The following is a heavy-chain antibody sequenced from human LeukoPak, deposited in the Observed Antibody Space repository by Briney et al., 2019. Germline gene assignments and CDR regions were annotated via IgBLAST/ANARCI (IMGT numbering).Heavy chain of an antibody. CDR2: IYYSGST. Sequence: SETLSLTCTVSGGSISSYYWSWIRQPPGKGLEWIGYIYYSGSTNYNPSLKSRVTISVDTSKNQFSLKLSSVTAADTAVYYCAREATDYGDYPYYCDYWGQGTLVTVSS. CDR1: GGSISSYY. J-gene: IGHJ4*02. CDR3: AREATDYGDYPYYCDY. V-gene: IGHV4-59*01. D-gene: IGHD4-17*01.